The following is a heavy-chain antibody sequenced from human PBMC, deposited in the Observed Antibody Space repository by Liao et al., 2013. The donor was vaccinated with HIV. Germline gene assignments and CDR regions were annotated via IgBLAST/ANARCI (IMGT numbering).Heavy chain of an antibody. J-gene: IGHJ4*02. CDR3: ARDIAEDFFDY. V-gene: IGHV4-59*01. Sequence: QVQLQESGPGLLKPSETLSLTCTVSGASLYNYYWNWIRLPPGKGLEWIGSIYYSGSTYYNPSLKSRVTISVDTSKNQFSLKLSSVTAADTAVYYCARDIAEDFFDYWGQGTLVTVSS. CDR2: IYYSGST. CDR1: GASLYNYY. D-gene: IGHD6-13*01.